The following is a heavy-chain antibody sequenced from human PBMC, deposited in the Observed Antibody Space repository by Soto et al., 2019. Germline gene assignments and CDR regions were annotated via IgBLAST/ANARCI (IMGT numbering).Heavy chain of an antibody. CDR2: IGGSGRTT. CDR3: AKSRYSDSSGDFYDY. Sequence: GGSLRLSCAASAFTFNNYAMSWVRQAPGKGLEWVSGIGGSGRTTYYADSVKGRFTISRDNSNNTLFLQMNSLRAEDTAVYYCAKSRYSDSSGDFYDYWGQGTPVTVS. J-gene: IGHJ4*02. CDR1: AFTFNNYA. D-gene: IGHD3-22*01. V-gene: IGHV3-23*01.